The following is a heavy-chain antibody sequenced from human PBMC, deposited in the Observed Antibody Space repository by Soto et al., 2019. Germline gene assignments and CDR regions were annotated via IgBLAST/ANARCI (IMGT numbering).Heavy chain of an antibody. CDR1: GYTFTSYY. Sequence: ASVKVSCKASGYTFTSYYMHWVRQAPGQGLEWMGIINPSGGSTSYAQKFQGRVTMTRDTSTSTVYMELSSLRSEDTAVYYCARDLAAAAGTSRYYYYYGMDVWGQGTAVTVSS. D-gene: IGHD6-13*01. V-gene: IGHV1-46*01. CDR3: ARDLAAAAGTSRYYYYYGMDV. CDR2: INPSGGST. J-gene: IGHJ6*02.